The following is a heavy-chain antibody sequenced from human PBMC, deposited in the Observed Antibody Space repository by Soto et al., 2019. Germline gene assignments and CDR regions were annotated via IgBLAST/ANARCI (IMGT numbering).Heavy chain of an antibody. V-gene: IGHV3-30*04. CDR1: GFTFSRYA. Sequence: GGSLRLSCAASGFTFSRYAMHWVRQAPGKGLEWVAVISYDGSDIYYADSVKGRFTISRDNAQNSLYLQMNSLRAEDTAVYYCARDLFYGMDVWGQGTTVTACS. CDR3: ARDLFYGMDV. J-gene: IGHJ6*02. CDR2: ISYDGSDI.